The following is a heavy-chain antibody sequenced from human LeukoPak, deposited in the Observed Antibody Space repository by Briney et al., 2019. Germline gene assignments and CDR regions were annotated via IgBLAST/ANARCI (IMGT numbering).Heavy chain of an antibody. V-gene: IGHV3-64*01. CDR1: GFTFSSYA. Sequence: PGGSLRLSCAASGFTFSSYAMHWVRQAPGKGLEYVSAISSNGGSTYYANSVKGRFTISRDNAKNSLYLQMNSLRAEDTAVYYCARDPYSGSYGDSYYYYMDVWGKGTTVTISS. CDR3: ARDPYSGSYGDSYYYYMDV. CDR2: ISSNGGST. J-gene: IGHJ6*03. D-gene: IGHD1-26*01.